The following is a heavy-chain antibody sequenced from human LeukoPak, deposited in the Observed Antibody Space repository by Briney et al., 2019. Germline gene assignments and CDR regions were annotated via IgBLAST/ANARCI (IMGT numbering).Heavy chain of an antibody. CDR2: IHYSGST. D-gene: IGHD3-16*02. CDR1: GGSISSSSYY. V-gene: IGHV4-39*01. Sequence: SETLSLTCTVSGGSISSSSYYWGWIRQPPGKGLEWIGSIHYSGSTYYNPSLKSRVTISVDTSKIQFSLELSSVTAADTAVYYCARQGYHDAFDIWGQGTMVTVSS. J-gene: IGHJ3*02. CDR3: ARQGYHDAFDI.